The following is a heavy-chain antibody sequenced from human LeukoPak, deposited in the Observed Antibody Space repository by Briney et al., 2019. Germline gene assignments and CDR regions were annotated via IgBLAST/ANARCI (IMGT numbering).Heavy chain of an antibody. CDR2: INHSGST. J-gene: IGHJ4*02. D-gene: IGHD3-22*01. V-gene: IGHV4-34*01. Sequence: SETLSLSCAVYVGSFSGYYWSWIRQPPGKGLEWTGEINHSGSTNYNPSLKSRVSISVDTSKNQFSLKLRSVTAADTAVYYCARGLPNDSSGYYYDYWGQGTRVTVSS. CDR1: VGSFSGYY. CDR3: ARGLPNDSSGYYYDY.